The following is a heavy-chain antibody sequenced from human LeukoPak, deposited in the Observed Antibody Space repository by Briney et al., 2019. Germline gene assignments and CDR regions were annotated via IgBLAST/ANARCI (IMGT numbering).Heavy chain of an antibody. CDR3: ATSGYSYGFDY. CDR1: GGSISTYY. CDR2: IYSDGNV. V-gene: IGHV4-4*07. J-gene: IGHJ4*02. D-gene: IGHD5-18*01. Sequence: PSETLSLTCTVSGGSISTYYWSWIRQPAGKGLQWIGRIYSDGNVKYNPSLKSRVTVSVDTSKNQFSLKLSSVTAADTAVYYCATSGYSYGFDYWGQGTLVTVSS.